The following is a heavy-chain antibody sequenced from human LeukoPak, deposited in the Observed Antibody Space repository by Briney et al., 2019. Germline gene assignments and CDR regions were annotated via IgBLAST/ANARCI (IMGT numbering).Heavy chain of an antibody. CDR2: IKQDGSEK. Sequence: GGSLRLSCAASGFTFSSYWMSRVRQAPGKGLEWVANIKQDGSEKYYVDSVKGRLTISRDNAKNSLYLQMNSLRAEDTAVYYCARDLRYDSSGYAYDDAFDIWGQGTMVTVSS. V-gene: IGHV3-7*01. CDR1: GFTFSSYW. D-gene: IGHD3-22*01. J-gene: IGHJ3*02. CDR3: ARDLRYDSSGYAYDDAFDI.